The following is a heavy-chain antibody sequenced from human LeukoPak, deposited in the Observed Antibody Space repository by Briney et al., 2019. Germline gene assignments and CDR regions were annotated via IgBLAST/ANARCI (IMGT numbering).Heavy chain of an antibody. CDR2: IIPIFGTA. D-gene: IGHD2-2*01. CDR3: AGEFGCSSTSCYPPFYYGMDV. J-gene: IGHJ6*02. CDR1: GGTFSSYA. V-gene: IGHV1-69*13. Sequence: SVKVSCKASGGTFSSYAISWVRQAPGQGLEWMGGIIPIFGTANYAQKFQGRVTITADESTSTAYMELSSLRSEDTAVYYCAGEFGCSSTSCYPPFYYGMDVWGQGTTVTVSS.